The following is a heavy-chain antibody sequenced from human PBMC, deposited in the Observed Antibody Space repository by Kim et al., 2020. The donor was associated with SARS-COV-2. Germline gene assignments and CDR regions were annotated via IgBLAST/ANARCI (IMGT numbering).Heavy chain of an antibody. J-gene: IGHJ4*02. D-gene: IGHD6-19*01. CDR2: INAGNGNT. Sequence: ASVKVSCKASGYTFTSYAMHWVRQAPGQRLEWMGWINAGNGNTKYSQKFQGRVTITRDTSASTAYMELSSLRSEDTAVYYCARDSTPLAVAGSNNDYWGQGTLVTVSS. CDR1: GYTFTSYA. V-gene: IGHV1-3*01. CDR3: ARDSTPLAVAGSNNDY.